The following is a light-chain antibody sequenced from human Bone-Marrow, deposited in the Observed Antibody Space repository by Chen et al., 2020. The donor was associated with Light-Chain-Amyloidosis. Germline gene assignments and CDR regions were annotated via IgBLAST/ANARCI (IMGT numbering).Light chain of an antibody. CDR1: KLGDTF. CDR2: QDG. Sequence: SFELTKPPSVSVSPGQTASITCSGDKLGDTFACWYQQKSGQSPVLVIYQDGKRPSGIPERFSGSKSGSTATLTISGTQPMDEADYYCQAWDSSTGVFGTGTKVTVL. J-gene: IGLJ1*01. V-gene: IGLV3-1*01. CDR3: QAWDSSTGV.